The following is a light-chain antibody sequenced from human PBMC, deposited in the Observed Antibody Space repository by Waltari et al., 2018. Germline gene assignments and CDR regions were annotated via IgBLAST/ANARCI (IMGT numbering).Light chain of an antibody. Sequence: QSAPTQPAPVSGSPGQSITISCTGTNSAVGRYNLVTWYQQHPDKAPKLIIYDVTERPSGVSDRLSGSKSGNTASLTISGLQAEDEADYYCCSYAGSFTWVFGGGTKLTVL. J-gene: IGLJ3*02. CDR3: CSYAGSFTWV. CDR1: NSAVGRYNL. CDR2: DVT. V-gene: IGLV2-23*02.